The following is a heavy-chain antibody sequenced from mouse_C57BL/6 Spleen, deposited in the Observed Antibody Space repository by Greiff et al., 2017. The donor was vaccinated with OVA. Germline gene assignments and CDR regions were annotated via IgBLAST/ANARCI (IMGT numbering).Heavy chain of an antibody. CDR2: IWSGGST. J-gene: IGHJ3*01. D-gene: IGHD1-1*01. CDR1: GFSLTSYG. Sequence: QVQLKESGPGLVQPSQSLSITCTVSGFSLTSYGVHWVRQSPGKGLEWLGVIWSGGSTNYYAAFISRLSISKDNSKSQVFYKMNSLQADDTAIYDCARNRDGSTWFSYWGQGTLVTVSA. V-gene: IGHV2-2*01. CDR3: ARNRDGSTWFSY.